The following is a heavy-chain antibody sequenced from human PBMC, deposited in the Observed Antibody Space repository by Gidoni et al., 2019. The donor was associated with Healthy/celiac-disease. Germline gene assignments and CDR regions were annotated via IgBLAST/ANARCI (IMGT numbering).Heavy chain of an antibody. Sequence: QVQLVQSGAEVKKPVASVKVSCKASGYTFTGYYMHWVRQAPGQGLEWMGWINPNSGGTNYAQKFQGRVTMTRDTSISTAYMELSRLRSDDTAVYYCARGGGYCSGGSCLPYYYYGMDVWGKGTTVTVSS. CDR3: ARGGGYCSGGSCLPYYYYGMDV. V-gene: IGHV1-2*02. D-gene: IGHD2-15*01. J-gene: IGHJ6*04. CDR2: INPNSGGT. CDR1: GYTFTGYY.